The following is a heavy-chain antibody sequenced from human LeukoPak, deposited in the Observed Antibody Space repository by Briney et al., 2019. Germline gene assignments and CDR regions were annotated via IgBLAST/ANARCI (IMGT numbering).Heavy chain of an antibody. V-gene: IGHV7-4-1*02. D-gene: IGHD3-22*01. CDR1: GYTFTNYA. CDR2: INTNTGNP. J-gene: IGHJ6*02. Sequence: GASVKVSCKASGYTFTNYAMNWVRQAPGQGLEWMGWINTNTGNPTYAQGFTGRFVFSLDTSVSTAYLQISSLKAEDTAVYYCARGRERDYYDDYYYGMDVWGQGTTVTVSS. CDR3: ARGRERDYYDDYYYGMDV.